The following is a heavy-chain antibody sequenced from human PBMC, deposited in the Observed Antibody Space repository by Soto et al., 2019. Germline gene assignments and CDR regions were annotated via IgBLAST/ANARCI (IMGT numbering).Heavy chain of an antibody. CDR3: ASAVFYGSASYYVEPMDL. CDR2: INAGKGNT. Sequence: QVQLVQSGAEVKKPGASVKVSCKASAYTFTSYTIHWVRQAPGQRLEWTGWINAGKGNTKYSQKLQGRVTLTRDTSGSTAYMELSSLRSQDTAVYYCASAVFYGSASYYVEPMDLWGQGTTVTVSS. CDR1: AYTFTSYT. D-gene: IGHD3-10*01. V-gene: IGHV1-3*01. J-gene: IGHJ6*02.